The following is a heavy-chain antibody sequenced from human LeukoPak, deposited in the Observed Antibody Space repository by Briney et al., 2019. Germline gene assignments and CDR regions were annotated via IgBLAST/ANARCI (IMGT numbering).Heavy chain of an antibody. CDR1: GFTFSSYS. J-gene: IGHJ4*02. CDR2: ISSSSSYI. CDR3: ARGLIYVWGSCYFDY. D-gene: IGHD3-16*01. V-gene: IGHV3-21*01. Sequence: GGSLRLSCAASGFTFSSYSMNWVRQAPGKGLEWVSSISSSSSYIYYADSVKGRFTISRDNAKNSLYLQMNSLRAEDTAVYYCARGLIYVWGSCYFDYWGQGTLVTVSS.